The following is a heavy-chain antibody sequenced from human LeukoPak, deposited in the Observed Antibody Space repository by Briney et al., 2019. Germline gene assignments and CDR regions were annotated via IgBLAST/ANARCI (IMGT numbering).Heavy chain of an antibody. CDR3: ARGPFGVWGTYRYKGYFDY. CDR1: GGSFSGYY. J-gene: IGHJ4*02. CDR2: INHSGST. D-gene: IGHD3-16*02. Sequence: SETLSLTCAVYGGSFSGYYWSWIRQPPRKGLAWIGEINHSGSTNYNPSLKSRVTISVDTSQSQFSLKLSSVTAADTAVYFCARGPFGVWGTYRYKGYFDYWGQGTLVTVSS. V-gene: IGHV4-34*01.